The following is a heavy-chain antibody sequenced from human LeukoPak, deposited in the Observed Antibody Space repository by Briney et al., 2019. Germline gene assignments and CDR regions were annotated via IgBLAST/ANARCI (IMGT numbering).Heavy chain of an antibody. CDR3: ARGITIVRGVIAFDY. J-gene: IGHJ4*02. CDR1: GYTFTGYY. D-gene: IGHD3-10*01. Sequence: GASVKVSCKASGYTFTGYYMHWVRQAPGQGLEWMGRINPNSGGTNYAQKFQGRVTMTRDTSISTAYMELSRLRSDDTAVYYCARGITIVRGVIAFDYWGQGTLVTVSS. V-gene: IGHV1-2*06. CDR2: INPNSGGT.